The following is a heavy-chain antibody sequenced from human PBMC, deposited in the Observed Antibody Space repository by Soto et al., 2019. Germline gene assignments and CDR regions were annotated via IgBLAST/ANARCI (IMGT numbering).Heavy chain of an antibody. CDR2: ISWNSGSI. Sequence: GGSLRLSCAASGFTFDDYAMHWVRQAPGKGLEWVSGISWNSGSIGYADSVKGRFTISRDNAKNSLYLQMNSLRAEDTALDYCGRGLYRPGAFMNWAQGPMVSLTS. J-gene: IGHJ4*03. CDR1: GFTFDDYA. V-gene: IGHV3-9*01. D-gene: IGHD2-8*02. CDR3: GRGLYRPGAFMN.